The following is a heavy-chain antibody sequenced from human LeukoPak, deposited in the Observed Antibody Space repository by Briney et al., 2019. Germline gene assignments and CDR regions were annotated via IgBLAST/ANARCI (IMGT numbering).Heavy chain of an antibody. CDR2: ISYDGSNK. D-gene: IGHD3-22*01. CDR3: ARTAGDSSGYYHDY. Sequence: GGSLRLSCAASGFTFSSYGMHWVRQAPGKGLEWVAVISYDGSNKYYADSVKGRFTISRDNSKNTLYLQMNSLRAEDTAVYYCARTAGDSSGYYHDYWGQGTLVTVPS. J-gene: IGHJ4*02. V-gene: IGHV3-30*03. CDR1: GFTFSSYG.